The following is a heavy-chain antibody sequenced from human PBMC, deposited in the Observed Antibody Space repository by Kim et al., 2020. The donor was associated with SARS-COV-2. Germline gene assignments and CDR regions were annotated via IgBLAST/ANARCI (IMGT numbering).Heavy chain of an antibody. D-gene: IGHD3-16*01. CDR3: ASPWGGVSAV. Sequence: SYADSVKGRFPISRDNSKNTLYLQLNGLRAEDTAVYYCASPWGGVSAVWGQGTLVTVSS. J-gene: IGHJ4*02. V-gene: IGHV3-23*01.